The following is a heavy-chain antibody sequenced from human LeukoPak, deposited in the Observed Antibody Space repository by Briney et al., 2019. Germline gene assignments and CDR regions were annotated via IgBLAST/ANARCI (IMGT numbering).Heavy chain of an antibody. CDR2: IYYSGST. J-gene: IGHJ6*03. V-gene: IGHV4-59*08. CDR3: ARRSHHAVVPAAILSYYYYMDV. CDR1: GGSISSYY. Sequence: SETLSLTCTVSGGSISSYYWSWIRRPPGKGLEWIGYIYYSGSTNYNPSLKSRVTISVDTSKNQFSLKLSSVTAADTAVYYCARRSHHAVVPAAILSYYYYMDVWGKGTTVTVSS. D-gene: IGHD2-2*02.